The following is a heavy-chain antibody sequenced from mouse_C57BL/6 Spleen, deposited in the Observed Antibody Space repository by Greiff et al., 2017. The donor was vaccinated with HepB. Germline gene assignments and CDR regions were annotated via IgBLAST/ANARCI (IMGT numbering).Heavy chain of an antibody. CDR3: VRSMDG. V-gene: IGHV1-50*01. CDR2: IDPSDSYT. CDR1: GYNFTSYW. Sequence: QVQLQQPGAELVKPGASVKLSCKASGYNFTSYWMQWVKQRPGQGLEWIGEIDPSDSYTNYNQKFKGKATLTVDTSSSTAYMQLSCLTSADSAVYYCVRSMDGWGQGTSVTVAS. J-gene: IGHJ4*01.